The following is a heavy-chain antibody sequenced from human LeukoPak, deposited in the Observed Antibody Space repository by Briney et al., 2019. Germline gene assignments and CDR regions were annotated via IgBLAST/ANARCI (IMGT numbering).Heavy chain of an antibody. J-gene: IGHJ5*02. CDR2: IRYEGSNK. CDR3: AGVEGGDWFDP. Sequence: PVGSMSLSCAASGFTCSSYGMLWVPQAPGKGLERGAFIRYEGSNKYYADSAKGRFTIARDNSKNTLYLQMNRLRPEDTAVYYCAGVEGGDWFDPWGQGTLVTVSS. CDR1: GFTCSSYG. D-gene: IGHD3-16*01. V-gene: IGHV3-30*02.